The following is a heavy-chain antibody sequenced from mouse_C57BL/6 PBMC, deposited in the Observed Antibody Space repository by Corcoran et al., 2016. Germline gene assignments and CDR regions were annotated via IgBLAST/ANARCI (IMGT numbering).Heavy chain of an antibody. CDR3: SRGNFEGFAF. J-gene: IGHJ3*01. CDR1: GFTFSKYR. Sequence: QVQLVEIGGGLVRPGNSLKLSCVTSGFTFSKYRMHWFRQPPGKRMEWIGVIAGKSGAYGANYVESVRGRFAISRDDSESSVDLELDRLREEYTVTYCWSRGNFEGFAFWGQGTLVTVSA. CDR2: IAGKSGAYGA. V-gene: IGHV13-2*01. D-gene: IGHD2-1*01.